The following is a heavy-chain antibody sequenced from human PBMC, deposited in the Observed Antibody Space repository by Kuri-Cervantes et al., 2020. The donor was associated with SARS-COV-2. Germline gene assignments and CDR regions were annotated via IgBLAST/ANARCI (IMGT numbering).Heavy chain of an antibody. V-gene: IGHV3-30*02. Sequence: GGSLRLSCAASGFTFSSYGMHWVRQAPGKGLEWVAFIRYDGSNKYYADSVKGRFTISRDNSKNTLYLQMNSPRAEDTAVYYCAKDSLRRPFYYYYYYMDVWGKGTTVTVSS. CDR1: GFTFSSYG. D-gene: IGHD4-17*01. J-gene: IGHJ6*03. CDR2: IRYDGSNK. CDR3: AKDSLRRPFYYYYYYMDV.